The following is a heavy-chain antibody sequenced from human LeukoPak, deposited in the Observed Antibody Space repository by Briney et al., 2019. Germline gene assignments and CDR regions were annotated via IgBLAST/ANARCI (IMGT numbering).Heavy chain of an antibody. CDR2: IKGDGSDK. Sequence: GGSLRLSCAASGFTFSSSWMTWVRQAPGKGLEWLANIKGDGSDKNYVDSVKGRFTISRDNAKNSLYLQMNSLRAEDTAVYYCARENYYDSSGGYFQHWGQGTLVTVSS. CDR3: ARENYYDSSGGYFQH. V-gene: IGHV3-7*01. CDR1: GFTFSSSW. J-gene: IGHJ1*01. D-gene: IGHD3-22*01.